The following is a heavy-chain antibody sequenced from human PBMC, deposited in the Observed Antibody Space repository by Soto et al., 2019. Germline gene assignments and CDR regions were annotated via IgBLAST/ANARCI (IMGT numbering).Heavy chain of an antibody. Sequence: GGSLKISCNGSGYSFTIYWIGWVRQMPGKGLEWMGIIYPGDSDTRYSPSFQGQVTISADKSISTAYLQWSSLKDSDTAMYYCARHHNGWYVGPFDYWGQGTLVTVSS. V-gene: IGHV5-51*01. CDR1: GYSFTIYW. J-gene: IGHJ4*02. D-gene: IGHD6-19*01. CDR2: IYPGDSDT. CDR3: ARHHNGWYVGPFDY.